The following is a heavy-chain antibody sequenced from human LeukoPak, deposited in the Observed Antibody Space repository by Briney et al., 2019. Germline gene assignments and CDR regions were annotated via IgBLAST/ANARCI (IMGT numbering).Heavy chain of an antibody. CDR2: ISATGLSA. CDR1: GFTLRSFG. V-gene: IGHV3-23*01. Sequence: SGGSLRLSCVASGFTLRSFGMSWVRQAPGKGLEWVSFISATGLSAYYADSVKGRFTISRDNSKNTVYLQMNSLRADDTAVYYCARDRAVAGGGILDPWGQGTLVTVSS. J-gene: IGHJ5*02. CDR3: ARDRAVAGGGILDP. D-gene: IGHD6-19*01.